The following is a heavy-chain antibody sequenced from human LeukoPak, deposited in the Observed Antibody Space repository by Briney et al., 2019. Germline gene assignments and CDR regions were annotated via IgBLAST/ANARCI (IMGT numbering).Heavy chain of an antibody. CDR2: MYASGTI. Sequence: QPGGSLRLSCAASGFTVSSNYMSWVRQAPGKGLEWVSVMYASGTIYYADSVKGRFTISRDNSKNTLYLQMNGLRAEDTAVYYCTRGFCSGGSCYPSPFDYWGQGTLVTVSS. J-gene: IGHJ4*02. CDR1: GFTVSSNY. D-gene: IGHD2-15*01. V-gene: IGHV3-53*01. CDR3: TRGFCSGGSCYPSPFDY.